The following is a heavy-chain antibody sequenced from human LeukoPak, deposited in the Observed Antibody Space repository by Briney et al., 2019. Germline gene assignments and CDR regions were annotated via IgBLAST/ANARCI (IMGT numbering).Heavy chain of an antibody. D-gene: IGHD3-22*01. V-gene: IGHV3-7*01. CDR3: ARDPPRYDSSGYFS. J-gene: IGHJ5*02. CDR1: GFTFSCYW. CDR2: IKHDGSEK. Sequence: PGGYLRLSCSASGFTFSCYWMIWVRQAPGKGLMGVANIKHDGSEKYYVDSVKGRFTISRDNAKNSLYLQMNSLRAEDTAVYYCARDPPRYDSSGYFSWGQGTLVTVSS.